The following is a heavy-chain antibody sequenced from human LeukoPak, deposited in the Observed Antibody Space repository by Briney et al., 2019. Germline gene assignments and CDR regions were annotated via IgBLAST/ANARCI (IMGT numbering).Heavy chain of an antibody. J-gene: IGHJ6*03. CDR3: ARDGNLYYYYMDV. D-gene: IGHD1-1*01. V-gene: IGHV3-7*01. Sequence: GGSLRLSCAASGFTFSTYWMNWVRQAPGKGLEWVANIKQDGSEKYYVDSVKGRFTISRDNAKNSLYLQMNSLRAEDTAVYYCARDGNLYYYYMDVWGKGTTVTISS. CDR2: IKQDGSEK. CDR1: GFTFSTYW.